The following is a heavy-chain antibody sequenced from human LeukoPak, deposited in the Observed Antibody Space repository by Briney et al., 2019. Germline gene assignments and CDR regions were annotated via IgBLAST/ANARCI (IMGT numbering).Heavy chain of an antibody. CDR3: AKASGYCSSTSCPTFDY. J-gene: IGHJ4*02. D-gene: IGHD2-2*01. V-gene: IGHV3-64*04. Sequence: PGGSLRLSCTASGFTFSSYAMHWVRQAPGKGLEYVSATSSNGGSTYYANSVKGRFTISRDNSKNTLYLQMNSLRAEDTAVYYCAKASGYCSSTSCPTFDYWGQGTLVTVSS. CDR2: TSSNGGST. CDR1: GFTFSSYA.